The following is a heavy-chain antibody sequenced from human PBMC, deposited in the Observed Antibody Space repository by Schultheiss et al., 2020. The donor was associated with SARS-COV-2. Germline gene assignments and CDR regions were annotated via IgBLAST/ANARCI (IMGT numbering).Heavy chain of an antibody. CDR3: ATLGYCSGGSCYSYYYGMDV. D-gene: IGHD2-15*01. V-gene: IGHV3-23*01. CDR2: INGSGGTR. CDR1: GFTFSNYA. J-gene: IGHJ6*02. Sequence: GGSLRLSCAASGFTFSNYAMNWVRQAPGTGLEWVSLINGSGGTRYSADSVKGRFTISRDNSKNTLYLQMNSLRAEDTAVYYCATLGYCSGGSCYSYYYGMDVWGQGTTVTVSS.